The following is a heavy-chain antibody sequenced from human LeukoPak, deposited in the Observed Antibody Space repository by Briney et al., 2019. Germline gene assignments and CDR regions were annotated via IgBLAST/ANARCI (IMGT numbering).Heavy chain of an antibody. Sequence: PGGSLRLSCAASGFTFSSYGMHWVRQAPGKGLEWVALISYDGSNQYYADSVKGRFTISRDNSKNTLYLQMNSLRVEDTAVYYCATGGYEDYWGQGTLVTVFS. CDR3: ATGGYEDY. CDR1: GFTFSSYG. D-gene: IGHD5-12*01. V-gene: IGHV3-30*03. CDR2: ISYDGSNQ. J-gene: IGHJ4*02.